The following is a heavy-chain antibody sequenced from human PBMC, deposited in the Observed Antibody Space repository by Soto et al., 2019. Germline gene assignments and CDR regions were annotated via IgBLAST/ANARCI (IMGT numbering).Heavy chain of an antibody. CDR3: ARETIFGVVIQYHFDY. CDR1: GFTFSSYS. V-gene: IGHV3-21*01. D-gene: IGHD3-3*01. Sequence: SGGSLRLSCAASGFTFSSYSMNWVRQAPGKGLEWVSSISSSSSYIYYADSVKGRFTISRDNAKNSLYLQMNSLRAEDTAVYYCARETIFGVVIQYHFDYWGQGTLVTVSS. J-gene: IGHJ4*02. CDR2: ISSSSSYI.